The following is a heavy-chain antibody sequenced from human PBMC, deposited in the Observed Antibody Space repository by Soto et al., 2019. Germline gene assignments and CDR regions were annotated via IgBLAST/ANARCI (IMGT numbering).Heavy chain of an antibody. CDR2: INAGNGNT. V-gene: IGHV1-3*01. D-gene: IGHD3-22*01. J-gene: IGHJ6*02. Sequence: ASVKVSCKASGYTFTSYAMHWVRQAPGQRLEWMGWINAGNGNTKYSQKFQGRVTITRDTSASTAYMELSSLRSEDTAVYYCARDRLVVKGYYDSSGSSYYGMDVWGQGTTVTVSS. CDR3: ARDRLVVKGYYDSSGSSYYGMDV. CDR1: GYTFTSYA.